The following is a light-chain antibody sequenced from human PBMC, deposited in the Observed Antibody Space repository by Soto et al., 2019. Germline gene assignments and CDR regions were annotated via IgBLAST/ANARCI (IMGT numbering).Light chain of an antibody. CDR1: QTISSC. Sequence: DIQMTQSPSTLSGSVGDRVTITCRASQTISSCLAWYQQKPGKAPNLLIYKASTLKSGVPSRFSGSGSGTEFTLTISSLQPDDFATYYCQHYNSYSEAFGQGTKVELK. CDR3: QHYNSYSEA. V-gene: IGKV1-5*03. CDR2: KAS. J-gene: IGKJ1*01.